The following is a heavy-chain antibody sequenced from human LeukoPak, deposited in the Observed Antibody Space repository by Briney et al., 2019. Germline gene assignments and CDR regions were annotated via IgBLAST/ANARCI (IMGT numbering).Heavy chain of an antibody. V-gene: IGHV4-59*01. Sequence: PSETLSLTCTVSGGSISSYYWSWIRQPPGKGLEWIGYIYYSGSTNYNPSLKSRVTISVDTSKNQFSLKLSSVTAADTAVYYCARNFGYDPFDYWGQGTLVTVSS. J-gene: IGHJ4*02. CDR2: IYYSGST. CDR1: GGSISSYY. D-gene: IGHD5-18*01. CDR3: ARNFGYDPFDY.